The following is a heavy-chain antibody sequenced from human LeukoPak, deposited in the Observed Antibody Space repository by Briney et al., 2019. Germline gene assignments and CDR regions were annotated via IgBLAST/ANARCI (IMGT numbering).Heavy chain of an antibody. J-gene: IGHJ5*02. D-gene: IGHD6-13*01. Sequence: GGSLRFSCAASGFTFSSYGMSWVRQAPGKGLEWVSAISGSGGSTYYADSVKGRFTISRDNSRNTLYLQMHSLRVEDTAVYYCAKDRPYITSWYGCSTPWGQGTLVTVSS. CDR2: ISGSGGST. V-gene: IGHV3-23*01. CDR3: AKDRPYITSWYGCSTP. CDR1: GFTFSSYG.